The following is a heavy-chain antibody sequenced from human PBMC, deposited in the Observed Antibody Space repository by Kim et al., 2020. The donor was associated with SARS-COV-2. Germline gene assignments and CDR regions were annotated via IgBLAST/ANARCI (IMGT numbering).Heavy chain of an antibody. CDR3: AQDKRTDSWEPYY. V-gene: IGHV3-23*01. J-gene: IGHJ4*01. Sequence: GGSLRLSCAGSGFVFADYAMSWVRQTPGKRLEWVAVISGRSERTFYADSVKGRFIISRDNLKNTLFLQMNSLTDADSALYYCAQDKRTDSWEPYYCGHGT. CDR2: ISGRSERT. CDR1: GFVFADYA. D-gene: IGHD1-26*01.